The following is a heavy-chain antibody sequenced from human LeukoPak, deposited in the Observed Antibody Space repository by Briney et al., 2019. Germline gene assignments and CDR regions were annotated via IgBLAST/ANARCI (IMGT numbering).Heavy chain of an antibody. Sequence: SGGSLRLSCVASKFTFSTYSMSWVRQAPGKGLEWVAFIRYDGSKKFYADSVKGRFTISRDNSKNTLYLQMNSLRAEDTAVYYCAKIPYGDYVLDYYYYMDVWGKGTTVTISS. CDR3: AKIPYGDYVLDYYYYMDV. J-gene: IGHJ6*03. V-gene: IGHV3-30*02. D-gene: IGHD4-17*01. CDR2: IRYDGSKK. CDR1: KFTFSTYS.